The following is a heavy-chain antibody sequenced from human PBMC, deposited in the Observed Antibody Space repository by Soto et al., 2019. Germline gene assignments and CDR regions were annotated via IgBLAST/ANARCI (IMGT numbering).Heavy chain of an antibody. Sequence: QVHLQQWGAGLLKPSETLSLTCAVSGGSFGNYCWNWIRQPPGKGLEWIGELSRGGGTNYNPSLQSRVSISGDPSKNQFSLNLTSVTAADTAVYYCATDRGNHWGQGTLVTVSS. CDR2: LSRGGGT. J-gene: IGHJ4*02. V-gene: IGHV4-34*01. CDR1: GGSFGNYC. CDR3: ATDRGNH.